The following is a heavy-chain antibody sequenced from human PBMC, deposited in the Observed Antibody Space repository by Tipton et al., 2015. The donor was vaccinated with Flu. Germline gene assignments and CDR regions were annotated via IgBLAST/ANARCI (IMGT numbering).Heavy chain of an antibody. V-gene: IGHV4-34*01. CDR3: VRGATRRPFSGYDYTGY. CDR2: INHSGST. CDR1: GGSFSGYY. J-gene: IGHJ4*02. Sequence: TLSLTCAIYGGSFSGYYWSWIRQPPGKGLEWIGDINHSGSTTYNPSLKSRVTISADTSKKQFSLKLSSVTAADTAVYYCVRGATRRPFSGYDYTGYWGQGTLVTVSS. D-gene: IGHD5-12*01.